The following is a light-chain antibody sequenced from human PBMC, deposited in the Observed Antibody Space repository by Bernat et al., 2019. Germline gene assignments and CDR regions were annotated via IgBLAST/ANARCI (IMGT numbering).Light chain of an antibody. CDR2: VAS. CDR3: LQDYNYPRT. CDR1: QGIRND. V-gene: IGKV1-6*01. Sequence: AIQMTQSPSSLSASVGDRVTITCRASQGIRNDLGWYQHKPGKAPKLLIYVASSLQSGVPSRFSGSGSGTDFTLTISSLQPEDFATYYCLQDYNYPRTFGQGTKLEIK. J-gene: IGKJ2*01.